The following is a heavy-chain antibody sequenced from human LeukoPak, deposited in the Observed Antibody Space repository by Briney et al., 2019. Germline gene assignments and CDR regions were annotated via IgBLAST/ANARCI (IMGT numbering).Heavy chain of an antibody. Sequence: SETLSLTCAVSGYSISSGYYWGWIRQPPGKGLEWIGSIYHSGSTYHNPSLKSRVTISADTSKNQFSLKLSSVTAADTAVYYCARAEGRITMVRGVIISGGYFDYWGQGTLVTVSS. J-gene: IGHJ4*02. CDR1: GYSISSGYY. CDR2: IYHSGST. D-gene: IGHD3-10*01. V-gene: IGHV4-38-2*01. CDR3: ARAEGRITMVRGVIISGGYFDY.